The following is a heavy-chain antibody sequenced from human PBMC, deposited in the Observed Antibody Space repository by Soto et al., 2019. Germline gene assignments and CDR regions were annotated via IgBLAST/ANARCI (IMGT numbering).Heavy chain of an antibody. D-gene: IGHD2-2*02. CDR3: ARDFAGTLVPAAIKWPPYYYGIDV. CDR1: GGTFSSYA. J-gene: IGHJ6*02. Sequence: SVKVSCKASGGTFSSYAISWVRQAPGQGLEWMGGIIPIFGTANYAQKFQGRVTITADESTSTAYMELSSLRSEDTAVYYCARDFAGTLVPAAIKWPPYYYGIDVWGQGTSVTVSS. CDR2: IIPIFGTA. V-gene: IGHV1-69*13.